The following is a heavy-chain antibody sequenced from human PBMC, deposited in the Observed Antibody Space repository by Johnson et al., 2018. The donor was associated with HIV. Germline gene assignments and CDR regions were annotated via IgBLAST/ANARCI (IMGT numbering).Heavy chain of an antibody. CDR2: INQDGGEK. CDR3: AKGGVATVLRAFDI. J-gene: IGHJ3*02. CDR1: GFIFSSYW. Sequence: EVQVVESGGGLVQPGGSLRLSCAASGFIFSSYWMSWVRQAPGKGLEWVANINQDGGEKHYVDSVKGRFTITRDNAKKSLYLQMNSQRAEDTAVYYCAKGGVATVLRAFDIWGQGTMVTVSS. D-gene: IGHD5-12*01. V-gene: IGHV3-7*01.